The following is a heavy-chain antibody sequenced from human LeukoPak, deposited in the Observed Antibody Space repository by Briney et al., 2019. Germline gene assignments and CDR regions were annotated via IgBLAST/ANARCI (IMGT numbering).Heavy chain of an antibody. J-gene: IGHJ6*02. D-gene: IGHD6-13*01. V-gene: IGHV3-21*01. CDR1: GFTFSSYS. CDR2: ISSSSSYI. CDR3: ARQYSSSWYVPYYYYGMDV. Sequence: KTGGSLRLSCAASGFTFSSYSMNWVRQAPGKGLEWVSSISSSSSYIYYADSVKGRFTISRDNAKNSLYLQMNSLRAEDTAVYYCARQYSSSWYVPYYYYGMDVWGQGTTVTVSS.